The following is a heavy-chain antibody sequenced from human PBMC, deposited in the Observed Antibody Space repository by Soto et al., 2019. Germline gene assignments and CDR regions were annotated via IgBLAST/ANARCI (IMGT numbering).Heavy chain of an antibody. Sequence: SETLSLTCTVSGGSISSYYWSWIRQPPGKGLEWIGYIYYSGSTNYNHSLKSRVTISVDTSKNQFSLKLSSVTAADTAVYYCARAHVDTAMDYYYYYMDVWGKGTTVTVSS. J-gene: IGHJ6*03. CDR2: IYYSGST. CDR3: ARAHVDTAMDYYYYYMDV. D-gene: IGHD5-18*01. CDR1: GGSISSYY. V-gene: IGHV4-59*01.